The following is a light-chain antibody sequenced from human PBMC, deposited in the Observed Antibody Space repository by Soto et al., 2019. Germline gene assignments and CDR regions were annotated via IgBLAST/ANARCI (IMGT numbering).Light chain of an antibody. CDR2: KAS. CDR1: QNLSVW. V-gene: IGKV1-5*03. CDR3: QQYGSSPWT. J-gene: IGKJ1*01. Sequence: IHMTLSASTLSASVGYRVTITCRASQNLSVWLAWYQQKQGEAPKLQIYKASALQNGVPSRFSGSGYGTEFTLTISRLEPEDFAVYYCQQYGSSPWTFGQGTKVDIK.